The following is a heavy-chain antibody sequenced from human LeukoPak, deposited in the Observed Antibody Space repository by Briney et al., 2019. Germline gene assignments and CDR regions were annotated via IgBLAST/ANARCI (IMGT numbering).Heavy chain of an antibody. D-gene: IGHD2-15*01. J-gene: IGHJ3*02. V-gene: IGHV3-23*01. CDR2: ISGSGSST. CDR3: AKPHRYCSGGSCYLDAFDI. CDR1: GFTFSSYA. Sequence: PGGSLRLSCAASGFTFSSYAMSWVRQAPGKGLEWVSAISGSGSSTYYADSVKGRFTISRDNSKNTLYLQMNSLRAEDTAVYYCAKPHRYCSGGSCYLDAFDIWGQGTMVTVSS.